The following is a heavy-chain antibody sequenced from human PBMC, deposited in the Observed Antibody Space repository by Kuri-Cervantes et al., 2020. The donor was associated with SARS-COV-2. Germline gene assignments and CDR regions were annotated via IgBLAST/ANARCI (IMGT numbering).Heavy chain of an antibody. J-gene: IGHJ4*02. CDR1: GGSISSYY. V-gene: IGHV4-59*01. CDR3: ARSSSWYAVDY. CDR2: IYYSGST. Sequence: SETLSLTCTVSGGSISSYYWSWIRQPPGKGLGWIGYIYYSGSTNYNPSLKSRVTISVDTSKNQFSLKLSSVTAADTAVYYCARSSSWYAVDYWGQGILVTVSS. D-gene: IGHD6-13*01.